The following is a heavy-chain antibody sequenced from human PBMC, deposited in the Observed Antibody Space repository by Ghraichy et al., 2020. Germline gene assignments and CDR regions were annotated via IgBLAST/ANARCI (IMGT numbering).Heavy chain of an antibody. V-gene: IGHV4-39*01. CDR1: GGSISSSSYY. J-gene: IGHJ2*01. Sequence: SETLSLTCTVSGGSISSSSYYWGWIRQPPGKGLEWIGSIYYSGSTYYNPSLKSRVTISVDTSKNQFSLKLSSVTAADTAVYYCARGGWDYGDYGSYWYFDLWGRGTLVTVSS. D-gene: IGHD4-17*01. CDR3: ARGGWDYGDYGSYWYFDL. CDR2: IYYSGST.